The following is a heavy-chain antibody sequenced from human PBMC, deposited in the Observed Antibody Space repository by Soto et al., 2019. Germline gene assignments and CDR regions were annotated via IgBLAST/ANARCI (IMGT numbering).Heavy chain of an antibody. D-gene: IGHD3-10*01. V-gene: IGHV6-1*01. Sequence: SQTLSLTCAISGDSVSSNSAAWNWIRQSPSRGLEWLGRTYYRSKWYNDYAVSVKSRITINPDTSKNQFSLQLNSVTPEDTAVYYCARYAYYSGSGSPRSYYYGMDVWGQGTTVTVS. CDR3: ARYAYYSGSGSPRSYYYGMDV. CDR2: TYYRSKWYN. J-gene: IGHJ6*02. CDR1: GDSVSSNSAA.